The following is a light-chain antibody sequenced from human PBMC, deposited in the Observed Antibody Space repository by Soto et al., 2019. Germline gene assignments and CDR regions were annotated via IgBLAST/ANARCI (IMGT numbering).Light chain of an antibody. J-gene: IGLJ2*01. Sequence: QSVLTQPPSASGSPGQSVTISCTGTSSDVCAYNYVSWYQQHPGKSPKLMIYAVSKRPSGVPDRFSGSKSGNTASLTVSGLQPEDEAEYYCSSYVGSDNLVFGGGTNLTVL. CDR1: SSDVCAYNY. V-gene: IGLV2-8*01. CDR2: AVS. CDR3: SSYVGSDNLV.